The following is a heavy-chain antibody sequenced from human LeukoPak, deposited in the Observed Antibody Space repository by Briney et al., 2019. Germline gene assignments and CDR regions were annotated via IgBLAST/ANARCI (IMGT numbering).Heavy chain of an antibody. D-gene: IGHD1-26*01. J-gene: IGHJ4*02. CDR2: ISGSGGSR. Sequence: PGGSLRLSCAASGFTFSTYGMSWVRQAPGKGLEWVSGISGSGGSRFYTDSVKGRFTISRDNSKNTLYLQMNSLRAEDTAVDYCAKLREWELPDLFDYWGQGTLVTVSS. V-gene: IGHV3-23*01. CDR3: AKLREWELPDLFDY. CDR1: GFTFSTYG.